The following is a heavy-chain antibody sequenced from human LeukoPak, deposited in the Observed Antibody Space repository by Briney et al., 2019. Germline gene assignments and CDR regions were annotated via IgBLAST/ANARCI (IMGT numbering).Heavy chain of an antibody. V-gene: IGHV1-3*01. CDR3: ARERWHCRGNDCYSVYYYGLDV. J-gene: IGHJ6*02. CDR1: GYTLTNYA. CDR2: INAGNDDT. D-gene: IGHD2-15*01. Sequence: ASVKVSCKASGYTLTNYAFHWVRQAPGQRLEWPGWINAGNDDTKYSQKFQARVTITRDTSASTVYMELSSLTSDDTAVYYCARERWHCRGNDCYSVYYYGLDVWGQGTTVTVSS.